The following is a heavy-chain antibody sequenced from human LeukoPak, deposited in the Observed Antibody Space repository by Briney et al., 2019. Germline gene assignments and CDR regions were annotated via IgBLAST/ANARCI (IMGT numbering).Heavy chain of an antibody. CDR2: ISGSGETI. CDR1: GFTFSDHF. J-gene: IGHJ3*02. Sequence: PGGSLTLSCAASGFTFSDHFISWIRQAPGKGLEWVSYISGSGETIYYAASVKGRFTISRDNAKNSLYLQMTNVRTEDTAVYYCARDIERSGWLRAYDIWGQGTRVTVSS. CDR3: ARDIERSGWLRAYDI. D-gene: IGHD6-19*01. V-gene: IGHV3-11*01.